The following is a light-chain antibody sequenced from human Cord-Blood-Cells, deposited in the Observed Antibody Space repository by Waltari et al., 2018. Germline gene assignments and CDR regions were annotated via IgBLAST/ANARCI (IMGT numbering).Light chain of an antibody. CDR2: AAS. CDR1: QGISSW. Sequence: DIQMTQSPSSVSASVGERVTISCRASQGISSWLDWYQQKPGKAPKLLIYAASSLQSGVPARFSGSGSGTDFTLTISRLEPEDVATYYCQQANSFPYTFGQGTKLEIK. CDR3: QQANSFPYT. V-gene: IGKV1D-12*01. J-gene: IGKJ2*01.